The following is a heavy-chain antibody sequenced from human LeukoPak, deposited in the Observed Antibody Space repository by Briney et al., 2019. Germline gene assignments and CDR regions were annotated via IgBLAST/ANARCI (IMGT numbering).Heavy chain of an antibody. V-gene: IGHV4-61*01. CDR2: IYYSGST. D-gene: IGHD3-9*01. J-gene: IGHJ6*02. CDR1: GGSVSSGSYY. Sequence: SETLSLTCTVSGGSVSSGSYYWSWIRQPPGKGLEWIGYIYYSGSTNYNPSLKSRVTISVDTSKNQFSLKLSSVTAADTAVYYCARFQGYYVILTGYSTLYYYYGMDVWGQGTTVTVSS. CDR3: ARFQGYYVILTGYSTLYYYYGMDV.